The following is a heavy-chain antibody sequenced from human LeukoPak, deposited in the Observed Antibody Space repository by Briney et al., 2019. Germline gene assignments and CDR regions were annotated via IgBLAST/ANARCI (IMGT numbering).Heavy chain of an antibody. V-gene: IGHV1-18*01. CDR1: GYTFTSYG. CDR2: ISAYNGNT. CDR3: ARDPVLNDDYGDSLSSDY. D-gene: IGHD4-17*01. J-gene: IGHJ4*02. Sequence: ASVKVSCKASGYTFTSYGISWVRQAPGQGLEWMGWISAYNGNTNYAQKLQGRVTMTTDTSTSTAYMELRSLRSDDTAVYYCARDPVLNDDYGDSLSSDYWGQGTLVTVSS.